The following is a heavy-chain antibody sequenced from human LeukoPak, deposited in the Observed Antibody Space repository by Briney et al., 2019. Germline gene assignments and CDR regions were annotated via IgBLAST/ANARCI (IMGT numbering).Heavy chain of an antibody. CDR2: IYYSGST. V-gene: IGHV4-31*03. CDR1: GGSISSGGYY. Sequence: PQTLSLTCTVSGGSISSGGYYWSWIRQHPGKGLEWIGYIYYSGSTYYNPSLKSRVTISVDTSKNQFSLKLSSVTAADTAVYYCARVRAHNFDYWGQGTLVTVSS. CDR3: ARVRAHNFDY. J-gene: IGHJ4*02.